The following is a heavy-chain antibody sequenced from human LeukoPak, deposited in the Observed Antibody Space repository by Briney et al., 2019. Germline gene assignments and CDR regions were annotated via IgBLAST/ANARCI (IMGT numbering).Heavy chain of an antibody. CDR2: ISWNSGSI. D-gene: IGHD3-10*01. CDR1: GFTFDGYA. V-gene: IGHV3-9*01. CDR3: AKAVWFGEGGIDV. J-gene: IGHJ6*02. Sequence: PSGGSLRLSCAASGFTFDGYAMHWVRQAPGKGLEWVSGISWNSGSIGYADPVKGRFTISRDNAKNSLYLQMNSLRAEDTALYYCAKAVWFGEGGIDVWGQGTTVTVSS.